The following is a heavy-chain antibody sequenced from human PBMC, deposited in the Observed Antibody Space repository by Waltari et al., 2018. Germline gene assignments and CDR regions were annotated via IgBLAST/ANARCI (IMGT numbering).Heavy chain of an antibody. J-gene: IGHJ4*02. Sequence: QVQLVQSGAEVEKPGASVKVSCKAMGYTFTRSGISWVRQAPGQGLEWMGWVSPHNGDTDYAQKFQGRVTMATDTFMNTAYMELRSLRPDDTAVYYCARGAPYGDYLPCDYWGQGTLVTVSS. V-gene: IGHV1-18*04. CDR1: GYTFTRSG. CDR3: ARGAPYGDYLPCDY. D-gene: IGHD4-17*01. CDR2: VSPHNGDT.